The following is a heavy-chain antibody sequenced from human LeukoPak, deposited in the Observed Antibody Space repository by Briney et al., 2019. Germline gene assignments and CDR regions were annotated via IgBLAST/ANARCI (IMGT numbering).Heavy chain of an antibody. J-gene: IGHJ6*03. V-gene: IGHV4-39*01. CDR3: ARSYCGSTGCSHYYYYYYMDV. D-gene: IGHD2-2*01. CDR2: IYYSGST. CDR1: GGSISSSNYY. Sequence: SETLSLTCTASGGSISSSNYYWGWVRQPPGKGLEWIGSIYYSGSTSYNPSLNSRVTISVDTSKNQFSLQLSSVTAADTAVYYCARSYCGSTGCSHYYYYYYMDVWGKGTTVTVSS.